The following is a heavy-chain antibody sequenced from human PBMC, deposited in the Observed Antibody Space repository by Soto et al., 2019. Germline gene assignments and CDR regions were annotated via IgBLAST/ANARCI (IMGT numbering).Heavy chain of an antibody. D-gene: IGHD5-18*01. V-gene: IGHV1-69*08. Sequence: QDQLVQSGAEVKRPGSSVKVSCKASGDTFSSHTIIAWVRQAPGQGLEWMGRVIPTLDILDYAQRFQDRVTITADTSTSTAYLELTSLTSEDTAIYYCARDEGGYNFGSDYGLDVWGQGTTVTVSS. CDR2: VIPTLDIL. J-gene: IGHJ6*02. CDR3: ARDEGGYNFGSDYGLDV. CDR1: GDTFSSHT.